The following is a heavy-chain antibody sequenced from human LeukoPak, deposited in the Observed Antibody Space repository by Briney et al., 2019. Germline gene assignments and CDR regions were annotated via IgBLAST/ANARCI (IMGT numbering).Heavy chain of an antibody. CDR2: IWYDGSNK. CDR3: AISSTVTTLFDY. J-gene: IGHJ4*02. D-gene: IGHD4-17*01. Sequence: PGGSLRLSCAASGFTFSSYGVHWVRQAPGKGLEWVAVIWYDGSNKYYADSVKGRFTISRDNSKNTLYLQMNSLRAEDTAVYYCAISSTVTTLFDYWGQGTLVTVSS. V-gene: IGHV3-33*01. CDR1: GFTFSSYG.